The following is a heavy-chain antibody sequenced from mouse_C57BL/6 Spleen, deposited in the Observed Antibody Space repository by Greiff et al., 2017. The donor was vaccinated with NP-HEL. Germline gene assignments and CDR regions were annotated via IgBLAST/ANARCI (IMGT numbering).Heavy chain of an antibody. CDR1: GYTFTSYW. V-gene: IGHV1-53*01. J-gene: IGHJ3*01. CDR2: INPSNGGT. CDR3: ARSDGNYDAWFAY. D-gene: IGHD2-1*01. Sequence: QVQLQQPGTELVKPGASVKLSCKASGYTFTSYWMPWVKQRPGQGLEWIGNINPSNGGTNYNEKFKSKATLTVDKSSSTAYMQLSSLTSEDSAVYYCARSDGNYDAWFAYWGQGTLVTVSA.